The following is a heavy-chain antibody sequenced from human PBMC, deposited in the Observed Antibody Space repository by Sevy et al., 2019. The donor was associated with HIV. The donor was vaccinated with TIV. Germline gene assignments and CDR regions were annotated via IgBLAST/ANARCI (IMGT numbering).Heavy chain of an antibody. CDR1: GYTFTASY. J-gene: IGHJ6*02. CDR3: ARDPDEYSSSLNGMDV. Sequence: ASVKVSCKASGYTFTASYMHWVRQAPGQGLEWMGWINLNSGGTDYVQKFQGRVTMTRDTSISTTYMELTRLTSDDTAVYYCARDPDEYSSSLNGMDVWGQGTSVTVSS. V-gene: IGHV1-2*02. D-gene: IGHD6-6*01. CDR2: INLNSGGT.